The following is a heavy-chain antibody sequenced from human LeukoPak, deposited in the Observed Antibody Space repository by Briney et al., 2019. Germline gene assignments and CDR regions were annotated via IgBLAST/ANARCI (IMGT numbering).Heavy chain of an antibody. D-gene: IGHD3-10*02. V-gene: IGHV3-30*02. J-gene: IGHJ6*04. CDR3: AELGITMIGGV. Sequence: GGSLRLSCAASGFTFSSYGMHWVRQAPGKGLEWVAFIRYDTRNEYYADSVEGRFTISRDNAKNSLYLQMNSLRAEDTAVYYCAELGITMIGGVWGKGTTVTISS. CDR1: GFTFSSYG. CDR2: IRYDTRNE.